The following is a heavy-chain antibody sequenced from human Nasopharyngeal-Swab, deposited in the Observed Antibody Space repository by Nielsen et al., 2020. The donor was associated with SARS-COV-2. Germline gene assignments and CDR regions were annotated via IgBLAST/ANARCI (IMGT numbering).Heavy chain of an antibody. V-gene: IGHV3-23*01. CDR3: ARGPDPPYCSSTSCYDGFHL. D-gene: IGHD2-2*01. CDR1: GFTFSAYA. J-gene: IGHJ3*01. CDR2: ISGPGFDT. Sequence: GESLKISCATSGFTFSAYAMNWVRQAPGKGLEWVSGISGPGFDTYYGDSVKGQFTISRDNSKNTLYLQMSSLSAGDTAIYYCARGPDPPYCSSTSCYDGFHLWGQGTMVTVSS.